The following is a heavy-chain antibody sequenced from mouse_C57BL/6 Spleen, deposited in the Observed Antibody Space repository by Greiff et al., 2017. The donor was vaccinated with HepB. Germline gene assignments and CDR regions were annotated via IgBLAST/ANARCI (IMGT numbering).Heavy chain of an antibody. V-gene: IGHV1-53*01. J-gene: IGHJ3*01. D-gene: IGHD3-2*02. CDR3: ARSSGYVDWFAY. CDR2: INPSNGGT. CDR1: GYTFTSYW. Sequence: VQLQQPGPELVKPGASVKLSCKASGYTFTSYWMHWVKQRPGQGLEWIGNINPSNGGTNYNEKFKSKATLTVDKSSSTAYMQLSSLTSEDSAVYYCARSSGYVDWFAYWGQGTLVTVSA.